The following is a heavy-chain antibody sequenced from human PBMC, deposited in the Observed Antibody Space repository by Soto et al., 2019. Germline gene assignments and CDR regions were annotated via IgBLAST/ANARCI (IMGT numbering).Heavy chain of an antibody. CDR2: INAGNGNT. CDR1: GYTFTSYD. D-gene: IGHD1-26*01. CDR3: ARDPGWELPREYYFDY. V-gene: IGHV1-3*01. Sequence: GASVKVSCKASGYTFTSYDMHWVRQAPGQRLEWMGWINAGNGNTKYSQKFQGWVTMTRDTSISTAYMELSRLRSDDTAVYYCARDPGWELPREYYFDYWGQGTLVTVSS. J-gene: IGHJ4*02.